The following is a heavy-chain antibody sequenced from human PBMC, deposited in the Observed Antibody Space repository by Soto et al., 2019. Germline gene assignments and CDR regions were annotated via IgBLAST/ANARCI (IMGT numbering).Heavy chain of an antibody. Sequence: GGSLRLSCAASGFTFSSYAMHWVRQAPGKGLEWVAVISYDGSNKYYADSVKGRFTISRDNSKNTLYLQMNSLRAEDTAVYYCARINTVTPGYDAFDIWGEGTMVTVSS. CDR3: ARINTVTPGYDAFDI. V-gene: IGHV3-30-3*01. D-gene: IGHD4-17*01. CDR2: ISYDGSNK. CDR1: GFTFSSYA. J-gene: IGHJ3*02.